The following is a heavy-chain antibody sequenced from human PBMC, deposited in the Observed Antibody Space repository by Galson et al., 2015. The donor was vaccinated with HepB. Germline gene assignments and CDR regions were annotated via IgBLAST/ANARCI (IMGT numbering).Heavy chain of an antibody. V-gene: IGHV3-23*01. D-gene: IGHD1-26*01. Sequence: SLRLSCAATGFTFSTYAMSWVRQAPGKGLEWVSAIGQSGGNTYYADSVRGRFTISRDNSRKTVYLQMNSLRVDDTAVYYCASNRVGAIFDNWGQGALVAVSS. CDR3: ASNRVGAIFDN. J-gene: IGHJ4*02. CDR1: GFTFSTYA. CDR2: IGQSGGNT.